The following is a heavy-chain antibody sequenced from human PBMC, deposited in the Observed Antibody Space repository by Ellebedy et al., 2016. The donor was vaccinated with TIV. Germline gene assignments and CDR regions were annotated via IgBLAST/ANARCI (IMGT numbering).Heavy chain of an antibody. CDR3: AFSFGRGTHDY. CDR2: INPNSGGT. D-gene: IGHD3-10*01. J-gene: IGHJ4*02. V-gene: IGHV1-2*02. Sequence: ASVKVSXKASGYTFSGYYMHWVRQAPGQGLEWMGWINPNSGGTNYAQKFQGRVTMTRDTSISTAYMELSRLRSDDTAVYYCAFSFGRGTHDYWGQGTLVTVSS. CDR1: GYTFSGYY.